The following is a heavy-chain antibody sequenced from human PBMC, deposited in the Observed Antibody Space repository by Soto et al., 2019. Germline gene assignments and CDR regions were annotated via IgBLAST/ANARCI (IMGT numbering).Heavy chain of an antibody. CDR2: IYYSGST. D-gene: IGHD3-10*01. V-gene: IGHV4-59*01. CDR1: GGSISSYY. J-gene: IGHJ6*02. CDR3: ARGPAYGSGSYYTTGPYYYYGMDV. Sequence: SETLSLTCTVSGGSISSYYWSWIRQPPGKGLEWIGYIYYSGSTNYNPSLKSRVTISVDTSKNQFSLKLSSVTAAATAVYYCARGPAYGSGSYYTTGPYYYYGMDVWGQGTTVTVSS.